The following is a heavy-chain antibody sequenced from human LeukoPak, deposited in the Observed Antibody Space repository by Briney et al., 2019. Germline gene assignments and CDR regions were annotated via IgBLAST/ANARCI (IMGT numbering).Heavy chain of an antibody. D-gene: IGHD3-10*01. CDR2: ISSNGGST. J-gene: IGHJ4*02. V-gene: IGHV3-64*01. CDR1: GFTFSSYA. CDR3: ARAPSDSWFGELFGPFDY. Sequence: GGPLRLSCAASGFTFSSYAMHWVRQAPGKGLEYVSAISSNGGSTYYANSVKGRFTISRDNSKNTLYLQMGSLRAEDMAVYYCARAPSDSWFGELFGPFDYWGQGTLVTVSS.